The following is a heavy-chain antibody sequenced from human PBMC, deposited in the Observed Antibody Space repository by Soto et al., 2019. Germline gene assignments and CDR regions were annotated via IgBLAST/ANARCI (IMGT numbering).Heavy chain of an antibody. D-gene: IGHD7-27*01. V-gene: IGHV3-74*01. Sequence: PGGSLRLSCTASGFTFSSYWMQWVRQAPGKGLVWVSRINSEGTTTTYADSVKGRFTISRDNAKNTLFLQMNSLRAEDTAVYYCGRAPGGTGIVDYWGLGTLVTVSS. CDR2: INSEGTTT. CDR1: GFTFSSYW. J-gene: IGHJ4*02. CDR3: GRAPGGTGIVDY.